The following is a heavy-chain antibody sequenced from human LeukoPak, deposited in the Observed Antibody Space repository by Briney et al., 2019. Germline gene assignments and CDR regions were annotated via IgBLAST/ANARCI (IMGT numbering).Heavy chain of an antibody. Sequence: GGSLRLSCAASGFTFSSYWMSWVRQAPGKGLEWVANIKQDGSEKYYVDSVKGRFTISRDNAKNSLYLQMNSLRAEDTAVYYCARGGGSSWARYFDYWGQGTLVTVSS. CDR2: IKQDGSEK. CDR3: ARGGGSSWARYFDY. J-gene: IGHJ4*02. D-gene: IGHD6-13*01. V-gene: IGHV3-7*01. CDR1: GFTFSSYW.